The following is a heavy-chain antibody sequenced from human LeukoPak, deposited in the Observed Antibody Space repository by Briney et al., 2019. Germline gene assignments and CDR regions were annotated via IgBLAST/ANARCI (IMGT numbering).Heavy chain of an antibody. CDR1: GFTFSSYW. CDR2: IKQDGSEK. CDR3: AGLGYCSSTSCFASAVDY. Sequence: GGSLRLSCAASGFTFSSYWMSWVRQAPGKGLEWVANIKQDGSEKYYVDSVKGRFTISRDNAKNSLYLQMNSLRAEDTAVYYCAGLGYCSSTSCFASAVDYWGQGTLVTVSS. D-gene: IGHD2-2*01. V-gene: IGHV3-7*01. J-gene: IGHJ4*02.